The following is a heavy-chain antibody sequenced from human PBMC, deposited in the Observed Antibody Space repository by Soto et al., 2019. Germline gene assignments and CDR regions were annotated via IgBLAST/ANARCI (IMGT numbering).Heavy chain of an antibody. J-gene: IGHJ4*02. CDR1: GGIFSTYA. Sequence: QVQLVQSGAEVKKPGSSVKVSCKASGGIFSTYAISWLRQAPGQGLEWMGGIIPLFGTPNYAQRLQGRVTIPAHESTSTAYMELSRLRSEDTAVYYCARDRDDYGSGNYYNRIDFWGQGTLVTVSS. CDR2: IIPLFGTP. V-gene: IGHV1-69*01. CDR3: ARDRDDYGSGNYYNRIDF. D-gene: IGHD3-10*01.